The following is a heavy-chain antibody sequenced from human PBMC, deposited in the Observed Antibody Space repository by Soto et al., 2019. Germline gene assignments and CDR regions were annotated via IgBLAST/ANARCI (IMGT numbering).Heavy chain of an antibody. Sequence: PSGTLSLTCAVSGGAISSGDYYWSWIRQPPGKGLEWIGYIYYSGSTYYNPSLKSRVTISVDTSKNQFSLKLSSVTAADTAVYYCARASRITMIVGGMDVWGQGTTVTVSS. CDR3: ARASRITMIVGGMDV. V-gene: IGHV4-30-4*02. D-gene: IGHD3-22*01. CDR2: IYYSGST. CDR1: GGAISSGDYY. J-gene: IGHJ6*02.